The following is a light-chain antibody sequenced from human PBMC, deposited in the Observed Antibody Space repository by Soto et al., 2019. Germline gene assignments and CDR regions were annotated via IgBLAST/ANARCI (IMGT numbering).Light chain of an antibody. Sequence: DIQMTQSPSSLSASVGDRVTITCQASQDINNNLNWYQQKPGKAPKLLIFDAFKLDTGVPSRFSGGGSGTDFTFTITSLQPEDIATYFCQQYDSLPPTFGGGTRVEI. CDR2: DAF. V-gene: IGKV1-33*01. J-gene: IGKJ4*01. CDR3: QQYDSLPPT. CDR1: QDINNN.